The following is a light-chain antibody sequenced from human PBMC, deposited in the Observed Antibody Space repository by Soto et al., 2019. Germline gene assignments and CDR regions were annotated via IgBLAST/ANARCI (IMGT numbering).Light chain of an antibody. CDR1: SSDVGGYNF. J-gene: IGLJ2*01. Sequence: QSALTQPPSASGSPGQSVTISCTGTSSDVGGYNFVSWYQQHPGKAPKLMIYDVTERPPGVPDRFSGSKSGNTASLTVSGLQGEDEADYYCASYAGSNIPVLFGGGTKLTVL. CDR2: DVT. CDR3: ASYAGSNIPVL. V-gene: IGLV2-8*01.